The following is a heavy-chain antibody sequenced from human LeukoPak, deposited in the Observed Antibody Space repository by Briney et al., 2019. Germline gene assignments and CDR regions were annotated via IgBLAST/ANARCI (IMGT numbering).Heavy chain of an antibody. CDR2: INHSGST. J-gene: IGHJ4*02. CDR3: ARGGWAYGDYFFDY. D-gene: IGHD4-17*01. CDR1: GGSFRGYY. V-gene: IGHV4-34*01. Sequence: KPSETLSLTCAVYGGSFRGYYWSWIRQPPGKGLEWIGEINHSGSTNYNPSLKSRVTISVDTSKNQFSLKLSSVTAADTAVYYCARGGWAYGDYFFDYWGQGTLVTVSS.